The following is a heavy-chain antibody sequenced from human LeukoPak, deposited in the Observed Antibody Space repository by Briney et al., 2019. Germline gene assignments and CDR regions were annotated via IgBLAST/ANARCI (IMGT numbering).Heavy chain of an antibody. CDR3: AKDQLLG. D-gene: IGHD3-10*01. CDR1: GFNFNFNIYP. CDR2: ISGDNT. Sequence: PGGSLRLSCAASGFNFNFNIYPMGWVRQAPGKGLEWVSSISGDNTYYAESIKGRFTISKDNSKNTLYLQMNSLRAEDTAVYYCAKDQLLGWGQGTLVTVSS. J-gene: IGHJ4*02. V-gene: IGHV3-23*01.